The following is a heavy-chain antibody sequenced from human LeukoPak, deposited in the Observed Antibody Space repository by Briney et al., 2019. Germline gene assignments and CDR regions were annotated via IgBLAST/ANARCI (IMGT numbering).Heavy chain of an antibody. Sequence: PGGSLRLSCAASGFTFDDYAMHWVRQAPGKGLEWVSGISWNSGSIGYADSVKGRSTISRDNAKNSLYLQMNSLRAEDTALYYCAKARPGRPSTQFDYWGQGTLVTVSS. CDR3: AKARPGRPSTQFDY. CDR1: GFTFDDYA. J-gene: IGHJ4*02. CDR2: ISWNSGSI. V-gene: IGHV3-9*01. D-gene: IGHD6-6*01.